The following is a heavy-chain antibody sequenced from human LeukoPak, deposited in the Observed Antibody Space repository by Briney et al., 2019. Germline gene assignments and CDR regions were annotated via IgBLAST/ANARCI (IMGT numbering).Heavy chain of an antibody. CDR1: GYTFTNYY. J-gene: IGHJ6*03. Sequence: ASVKVSCKASGYTFTNYYIHWVRQAPGQGLEWMGMIIPSDGFTTYAQKFQGRLTMTRDMSTSTVYMELSSLRSEDTAVYYCARVEKCSGGSCYSYYYYYMDVWGKGTTVTVSS. V-gene: IGHV1-46*01. CDR3: ARVEKCSGGSCYSYYYYYMDV. D-gene: IGHD2-15*01. CDR2: IIPSDGFT.